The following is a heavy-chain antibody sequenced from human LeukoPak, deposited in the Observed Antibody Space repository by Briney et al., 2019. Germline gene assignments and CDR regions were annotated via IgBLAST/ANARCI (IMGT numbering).Heavy chain of an antibody. Sequence: ASVKVSCKASEYTFTGYYMHWVRQAPGQGLEWMGRINPNSGGTNYAQKFQGRVTMTRDTSISTVYMELSSLRSEDTAVYYCARDGAYCGGDCQYAFDIWGQGTMVTVSS. D-gene: IGHD2-21*02. J-gene: IGHJ3*02. V-gene: IGHV1-2*06. CDR1: EYTFTGYY. CDR2: INPNSGGT. CDR3: ARDGAYCGGDCQYAFDI.